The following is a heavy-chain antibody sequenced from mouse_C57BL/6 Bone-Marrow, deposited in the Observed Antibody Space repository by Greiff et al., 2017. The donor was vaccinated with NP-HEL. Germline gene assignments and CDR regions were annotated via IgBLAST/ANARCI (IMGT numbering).Heavy chain of an antibody. J-gene: IGHJ3*01. CDR1: GYTFTSYW. CDR3: AGCYGSSSAWFAY. D-gene: IGHD1-1*01. CDR2: INPSSGYT. Sequence: QVQLQQSGAELAKPGASVKLSCKASGYTFTSYWMHWVKQRPGQGLEWIGYINPSSGYTKYNQKFKDKATLTADKSSSTAYMQLSSLTYEDSAVYYCAGCYGSSSAWFAYWGQGTLVTVSA. V-gene: IGHV1-7*01.